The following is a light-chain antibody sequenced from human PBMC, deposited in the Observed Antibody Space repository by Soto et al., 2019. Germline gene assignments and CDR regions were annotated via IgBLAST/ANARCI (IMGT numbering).Light chain of an antibody. CDR1: SSNIGSNP. CDR3: AAWDDSLRGRV. CDR2: SDN. Sequence: QSVLTQPPSASGTPGQRVTIFCSGSSSNIGSNPVSWYQQLPGTAPKSLIYSDNQRPSGVPDRISGSRSGTSASLAISGLQSEDEDEYYCAAWDDSLRGRVFGGGTKVTVL. J-gene: IGLJ2*01. V-gene: IGLV1-44*01.